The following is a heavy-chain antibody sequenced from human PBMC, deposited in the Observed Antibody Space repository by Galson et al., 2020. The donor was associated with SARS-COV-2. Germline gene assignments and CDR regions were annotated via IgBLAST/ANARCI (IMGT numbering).Heavy chain of an antibody. CDR2: ISFDGSHD. Sequence: GESLKISCAASRFVFRTFGMHWVRQAPGKGLEWVTFISFDGSHDYYADSVKGRFTVSRDNSKNTLYLQMNNLRAEDTAIYYCARDRFCSTTTCYNWFDVWGQGTLVTVSS. CDR1: RFVFRTFG. J-gene: IGHJ5*02. D-gene: IGHD2-2*02. V-gene: IGHV3-33*05. CDR3: ARDRFCSTTTCYNWFDV.